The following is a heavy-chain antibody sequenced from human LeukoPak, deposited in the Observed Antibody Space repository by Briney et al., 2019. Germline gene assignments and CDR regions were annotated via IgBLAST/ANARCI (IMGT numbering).Heavy chain of an antibody. Sequence: GGSLRLSCAASGFIFSNYGMNWVRQAPGKGLEWVAAISASGSATSYADSVRGRFTISRDNSKSTTYLQMNSLRAEDTAVYYCAKTTYNSGWGVDYWGQGTLVTVSS. V-gene: IGHV3-23*01. D-gene: IGHD6-19*01. J-gene: IGHJ4*02. CDR3: AKTTYNSGWGVDY. CDR2: ISASGSAT. CDR1: GFIFSNYG.